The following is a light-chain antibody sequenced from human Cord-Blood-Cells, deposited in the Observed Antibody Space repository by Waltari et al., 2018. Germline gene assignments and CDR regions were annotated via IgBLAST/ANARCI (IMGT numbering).Light chain of an antibody. J-gene: IGLJ1*01. CDR3: CSYAGSYTYV. Sequence: QFALTQPRPVSGSPGQSVTISCTGTSSDGGGYNYILWYQQHPGKAPELMIYDVRKRPSRVPDRFSGSKSGNTASLTLSGLQAEDEADYYCCSYAGSYTYVFGTGTKVTVL. CDR2: DVR. V-gene: IGLV2-11*01. CDR1: SSDGGGYNY.